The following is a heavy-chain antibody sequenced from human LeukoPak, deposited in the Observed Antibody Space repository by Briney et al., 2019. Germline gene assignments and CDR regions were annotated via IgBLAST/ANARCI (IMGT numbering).Heavy chain of an antibody. CDR3: ARQAAAGTGGWFDP. V-gene: IGHV4-59*08. J-gene: IGHJ5*02. Sequence: SETLSLTCTVSGGSISSYYWSWIRQPPGKGLEWIGYIYYSGSTNYNPSLKSRVTISVDTSKNQFSLKLSSVTAADTAVYYCARQAAAGTGGWFDPWGQGTLVTVSS. CDR1: GGSISSYY. D-gene: IGHD6-13*01. CDR2: IYYSGST.